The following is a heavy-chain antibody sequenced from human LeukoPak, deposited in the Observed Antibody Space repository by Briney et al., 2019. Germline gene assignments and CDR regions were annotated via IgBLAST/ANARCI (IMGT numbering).Heavy chain of an antibody. CDR3: ARGGGYYYDSSGPQHFDY. Sequence: PGGSLRLSCAASGFTFSSYAMHWVRQAPGKGLEWVAVISYDGSNKYYADSVKGRFTISRDNSKNTLYLQMNSLRAEDTAVYYCARGGGYYYDSSGPQHFDYWGQGTLVTVSS. V-gene: IGHV3-30-3*01. J-gene: IGHJ4*02. CDR2: ISYDGSNK. D-gene: IGHD3-22*01. CDR1: GFTFSSYA.